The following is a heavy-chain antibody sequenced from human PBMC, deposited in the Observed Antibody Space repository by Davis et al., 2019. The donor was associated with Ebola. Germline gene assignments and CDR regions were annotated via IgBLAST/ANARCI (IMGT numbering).Heavy chain of an antibody. CDR3: AKDAIVGATGIYYYYGMDV. D-gene: IGHD1-26*01. CDR2: ISYDGSNK. Sequence: GGSLRLSCAASGFTFSSYGMHWVRQAPGKGLEWVAVISYDGSNKYYADSVKGRFTISRDNSKNTLYLQMNSLRAEDTAVYYCAKDAIVGATGIYYYYGMDVWGKGTTVTVSS. CDR1: GFTFSSYG. J-gene: IGHJ6*04. V-gene: IGHV3-30*18.